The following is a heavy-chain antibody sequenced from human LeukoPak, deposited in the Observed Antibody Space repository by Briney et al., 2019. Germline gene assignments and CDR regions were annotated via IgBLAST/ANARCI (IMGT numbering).Heavy chain of an antibody. J-gene: IGHJ4*02. Sequence: GGSLRLSCAASGFTFSSYGMHWVRQAPGKGLEWVAVIWYDGSNRYYADSVKGRFTISRDNSKNTLYLQMNSLRAEDTAVYYCARDRGAYCGGDCYSSLDYWGQGTLVTVSS. CDR2: IWYDGSNR. V-gene: IGHV3-33*01. CDR3: ARDRGAYCGGDCYSSLDY. D-gene: IGHD2-21*02. CDR1: GFTFSSYG.